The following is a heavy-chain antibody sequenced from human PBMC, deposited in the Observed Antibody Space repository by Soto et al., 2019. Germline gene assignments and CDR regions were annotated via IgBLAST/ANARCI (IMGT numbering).Heavy chain of an antibody. CDR2: IWYDGSNK. CDR3: ARGGGGYYYYMDV. D-gene: IGHD3-16*01. CDR1: GFTFSSYG. Sequence: GGSLRLSCAASGFTFSSYGMHWVRQAPGKGLEWVAVIWYDGSNKYYADSVKGRFTISRDNSKSTLYLQMNSLRAEDTAVYYWARGGGGYYYYMDVGGKGTTVTVSS. J-gene: IGHJ6*03. V-gene: IGHV3-33*01.